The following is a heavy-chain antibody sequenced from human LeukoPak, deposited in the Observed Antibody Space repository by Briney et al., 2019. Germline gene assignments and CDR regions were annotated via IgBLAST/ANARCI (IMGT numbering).Heavy chain of an antibody. V-gene: IGHV5-51*01. Sequence: GESLKISCQGSGYRFTNYWIGWVRQMPGKGLEWMGIIFLGDSARYSPSFQGQVTISADKSISTAYLQWSSLKASDTAIYYCARHEVTAAAGTEFDSWGQGTLVTVSS. D-gene: IGHD6-13*01. CDR3: ARHEVTAAAGTEFDS. J-gene: IGHJ4*02. CDR1: GYRFTNYW. CDR2: IFLGDSA.